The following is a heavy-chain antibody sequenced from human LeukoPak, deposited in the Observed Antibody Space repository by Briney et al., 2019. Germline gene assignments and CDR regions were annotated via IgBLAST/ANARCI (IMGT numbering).Heavy chain of an antibody. V-gene: IGHV1-2*03. CDR1: GYTFTSYY. CDR2: INPNSGGT. CDR3: ARGSPRVARSSGWSIDY. Sequence: LGASVKVSCKASGYTFTSYYMHWVRQAPGQGLEWMGWINPNSGGTNYAQKFQGRVTMTRDTSISTAYMELSRLRSDDTAVYYCARGSPRVARSSGWSIDYWGQGTLVTVSS. J-gene: IGHJ4*02. D-gene: IGHD6-19*01.